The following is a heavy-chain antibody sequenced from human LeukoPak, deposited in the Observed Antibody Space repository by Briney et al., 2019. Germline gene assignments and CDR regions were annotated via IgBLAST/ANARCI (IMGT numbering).Heavy chain of an antibody. CDR2: INPSGGST. CDR3: ARDPHGRYYFDY. Sequence: ASVKVSCKASGYTFTSYYIHWVRQAPGQGLEWMGIINPSGGSTSYAQKFQGRVTMTRETSMSTVYMELSSLRSEDTAVYYCARDPHGRYYFDYWGQGTLVTVSS. CDR1: GYTFTSYY. J-gene: IGHJ4*02. V-gene: IGHV1-46*01. D-gene: IGHD2-15*01.